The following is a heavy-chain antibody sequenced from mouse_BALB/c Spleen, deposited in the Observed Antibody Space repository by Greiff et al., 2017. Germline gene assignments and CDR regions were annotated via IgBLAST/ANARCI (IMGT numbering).Heavy chain of an antibody. D-gene: IGHD2-3*01. Sequence: EVMLVESGGGLVQPKGSLKLSCAASGFTFNTYAMNWVRQAPGKGLEWVARIRSKSNNYATYYADSVKDRFTISRDDSQSMLYLQMNNLKTEDTAMYYCVRPDGYYMDYWGQGTSVTVSS. CDR1: GFTFNTYA. J-gene: IGHJ4*01. CDR2: IRSKSNNYAT. V-gene: IGHV10-1*02. CDR3: VRPDGYYMDY.